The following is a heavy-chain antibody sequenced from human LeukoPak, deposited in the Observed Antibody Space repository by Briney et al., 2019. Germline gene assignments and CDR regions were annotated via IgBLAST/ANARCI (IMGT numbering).Heavy chain of an antibody. CDR1: GGSISSDYYY. J-gene: IGHJ4*02. V-gene: IGHV4-30-4*08. Sequence: PSQTLSLTCTVSGGSISSDYYYWIWLPPPPGQGLDGIGYIYYSGSTYYNPSLKSRVTISVDTSKNQFSLKRSSVTAADTAVYYCAREGRRRSHFDYWGQGTLVTVSS. CDR3: AREGRRRSHFDY. CDR2: IYYSGST. D-gene: IGHD2-15*01.